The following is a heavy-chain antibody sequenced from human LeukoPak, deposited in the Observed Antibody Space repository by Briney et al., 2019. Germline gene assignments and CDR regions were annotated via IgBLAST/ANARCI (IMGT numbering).Heavy chain of an antibody. Sequence: PSETLSLTCTVSGVSITSGNNYWNWIRQSPGKGLEWIGFIYSGGRTNYNPILRSRVVISADASKNQISLRVESMTAADTAVYYCVKAPTVAGSYGWFDPWGQGTLVTVSS. CDR3: VKAPTVAGSYGWFDP. CDR1: GVSITSGNNY. CDR2: IYSGGRT. D-gene: IGHD5-18*01. V-gene: IGHV4-30-4*01. J-gene: IGHJ5*02.